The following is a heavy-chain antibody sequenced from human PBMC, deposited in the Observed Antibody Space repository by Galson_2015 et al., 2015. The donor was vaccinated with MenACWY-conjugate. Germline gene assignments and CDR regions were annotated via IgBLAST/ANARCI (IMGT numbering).Heavy chain of an antibody. J-gene: IGHJ4*02. CDR3: VREGYYFDY. V-gene: IGHV6-1*01. CDR1: GGSVSSYSAA. Sequence: CAISGGSVSSYSAAWNWIRRSPSRGLEWLGRTYYRSKWYNDYAESVTSRITFNPGRSNNQFSLQLNSVTPDDTAVYYCVREGYYFDYWGQGTLVTVSS. CDR2: TYYRSKWYN.